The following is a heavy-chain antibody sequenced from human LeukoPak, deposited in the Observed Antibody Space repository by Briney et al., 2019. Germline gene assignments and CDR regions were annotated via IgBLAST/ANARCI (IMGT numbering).Heavy chain of an antibody. CDR2: MSGSGGST. CDR3: ASSWGSYYPLSWY. V-gene: IGHV3-23*01. CDR1: GFTFSSYA. D-gene: IGHD3-10*01. Sequence: GGSLRLSCAASGFTFSSYAMSWVGQAPGKVLEWVSAMSGSGGSTYYADSVKGRVAISRDNSKNTLYLQMNRLRAEDTAVYYCASSWGSYYPLSWYWGQGTLVTVSS. J-gene: IGHJ4*02.